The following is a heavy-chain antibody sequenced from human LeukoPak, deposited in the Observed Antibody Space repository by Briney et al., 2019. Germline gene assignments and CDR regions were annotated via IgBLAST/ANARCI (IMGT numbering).Heavy chain of an antibody. D-gene: IGHD2-2*02. Sequence: SQTLSLTCTVSGGSISSGSYYWSWIRQPAGTGLEWIGRIYTSGSTNYNPSLKSRVTISVDTSKNLFSLKLTSVTAADTAVYYCATYCSSTNCYKSAHYWGQGTLVTVSS. CDR1: GGSISSGSYY. V-gene: IGHV4-61*02. CDR2: IYTSGST. J-gene: IGHJ4*02. CDR3: ATYCSSTNCYKSAHY.